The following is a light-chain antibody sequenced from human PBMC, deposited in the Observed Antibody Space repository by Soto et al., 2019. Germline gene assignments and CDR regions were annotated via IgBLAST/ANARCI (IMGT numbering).Light chain of an antibody. V-gene: IGKV1-27*01. CDR2: AAS. CDR3: QKYNSAPWT. CDR1: QAISSY. Sequence: DIQMTQSPSSLSASVGDRVTITCRASQAISSYLAWYQQKPGKVPKLLIYAASTLQSGVPSRFSGSGSGTDFTLTISSLQPEDVATYYCQKYNSAPWTFGQGTKVEIK. J-gene: IGKJ1*01.